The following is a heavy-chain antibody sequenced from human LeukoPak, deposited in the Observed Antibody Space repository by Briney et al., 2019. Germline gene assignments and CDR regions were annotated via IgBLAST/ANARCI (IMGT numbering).Heavy chain of an antibody. CDR3: TTYRHWPVEY. CDR1: GFTFNDAW. D-gene: IGHD3-16*02. V-gene: IGHV3-15*01. Sequence: PGGSLRLSCAASGFTFNDAWMTWVRQAPGKGLEWLGRIKSETDGGTTDYAAPVQGRFTISRDDSTNTLYLQMNSLKTEDTAVYYCTTYRHWPVEYWGQGTLVTVSS. J-gene: IGHJ4*02. CDR2: IKSETDGGTT.